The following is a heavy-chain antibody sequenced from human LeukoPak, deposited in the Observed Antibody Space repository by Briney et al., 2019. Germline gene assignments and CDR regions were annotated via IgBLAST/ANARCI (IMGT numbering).Heavy chain of an antibody. CDR3: ARGPRAYRGSPSYYFDF. CDR2: IWYDGSNK. J-gene: IGHJ4*02. Sequence: GRSLRLSCTSSGFSFSTYGMHWVRQAPGKGLEWVAVIWYDGSNKYYADSVKGRFTISRDNSKNTLYLQMNRQRAEDTAVYYCARGPRAYRGSPSYYFDFWGQGTPVTVSS. D-gene: IGHD1-26*01. CDR1: GFSFSTYG. V-gene: IGHV3-33*01.